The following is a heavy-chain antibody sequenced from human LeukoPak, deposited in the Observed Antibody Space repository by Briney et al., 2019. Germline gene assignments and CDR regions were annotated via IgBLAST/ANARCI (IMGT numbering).Heavy chain of an antibody. CDR1: GYTFTSYY. CDR2: INPSGGST. V-gene: IGHV1-46*01. CDR3: ARGVLESSWYKLTGSHAFDI. J-gene: IGHJ3*02. Sequence: VASVKVSCKTSGYTFTSYYMHWVRQAPGQGLEWMGIINPSGGSTSYAQKFQGRVTMTRDTSTSTVYMELSSLRSEDTAVYYCARGVLESSWYKLTGSHAFDIWGQGTMVTVSS. D-gene: IGHD6-13*01.